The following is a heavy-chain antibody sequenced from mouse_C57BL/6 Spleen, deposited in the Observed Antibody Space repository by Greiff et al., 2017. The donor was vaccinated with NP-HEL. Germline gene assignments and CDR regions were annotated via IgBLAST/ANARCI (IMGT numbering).Heavy chain of an antibody. V-gene: IGHV1-72*01. J-gene: IGHJ3*01. D-gene: IGHD1-1*01. CDR3: ASEGYGSSPAEFAY. Sequence: QVQLKQSGAELVKPGASVKLSCKASGYTFTSYWMHWVKQRPGRGLEWIGRIDPNSGGTKYNEKFKSQATLTVDKPSSTAYMQLSSLTSEDSAVFYWASEGYGSSPAEFAYWGQGTLVTVSA. CDR1: GYTFTSYW. CDR2: IDPNSGGT.